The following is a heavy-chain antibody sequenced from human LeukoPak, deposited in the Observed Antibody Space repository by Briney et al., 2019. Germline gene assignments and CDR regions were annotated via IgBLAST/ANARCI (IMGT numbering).Heavy chain of an antibody. V-gene: IGHV3-49*03. Sequence: PGRSLRLSYTASGFTFGDYAMSWFRQAPGKGLEWVGFIRSKAYGGTTEYAASVKGRFTISRDDSKSIAYLQMNSLKTEDTAVYYCTRGGRALAVRGVIPDYWGQGTLVTVSS. CDR1: GFTFGDYA. J-gene: IGHJ4*02. CDR2: IRSKAYGGTT. CDR3: TRGGRALAVRGVIPDY. D-gene: IGHD3-10*01.